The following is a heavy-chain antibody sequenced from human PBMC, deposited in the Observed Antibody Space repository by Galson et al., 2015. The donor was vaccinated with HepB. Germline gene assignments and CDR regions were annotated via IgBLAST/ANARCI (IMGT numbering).Heavy chain of an antibody. V-gene: IGHV3-23*01. CDR3: AKDGGSGCLYGGFDP. CDR2: ISGSGETP. J-gene: IGHJ5*02. D-gene: IGHD6-19*01. CDR1: GFFFRTYG. Sequence: LRLSCAASGFFFRTYGMSWVRQTPGKGLDWVSSISGSGETPYYADSVKGRFTISRENSKNTLHLEMNSLRPEDTAVYYFAKDGGSGCLYGGFDPWGQGTLVTVSS.